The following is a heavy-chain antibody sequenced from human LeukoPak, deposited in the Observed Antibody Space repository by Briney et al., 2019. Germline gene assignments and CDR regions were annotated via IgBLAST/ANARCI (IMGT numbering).Heavy chain of an antibody. J-gene: IGHJ4*02. V-gene: IGHV4-34*01. Sequence: SETLSLTCAVYGGSFSGYYWGWIRQPPGKGLEWIGEINHSGSTNYNPSLKSRVTISVDTSKNQFSLKLSSVTAADTAVYYCARGLVLMVYAIGFDYWGQGTLVTVSS. CDR2: INHSGST. D-gene: IGHD2-8*01. CDR3: ARGLVLMVYAIGFDY. CDR1: GGSFSGYY.